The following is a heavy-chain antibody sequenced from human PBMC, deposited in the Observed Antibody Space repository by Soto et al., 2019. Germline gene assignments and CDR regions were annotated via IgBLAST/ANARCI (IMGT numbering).Heavy chain of an antibody. CDR2: IYHSGST. CDR1: GGSISSGGYS. D-gene: IGHD3-10*01. CDR3: ASRAMVRGVIIDY. J-gene: IGHJ4*02. Sequence: SETLSLTCAVSGGSISSGGYSWSWIRQPPGKGLEWIGYIYHSGSTYYNPSLKSRVTISVDRSKNQFSLKLSSVTAADTAVYYCASRAMVRGVIIDYWGQGTLVNVSS. V-gene: IGHV4-30-2*01.